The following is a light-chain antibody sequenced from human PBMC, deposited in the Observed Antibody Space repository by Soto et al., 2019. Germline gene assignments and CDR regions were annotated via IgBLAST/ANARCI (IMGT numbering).Light chain of an antibody. CDR3: QQSYSSPPF. Sequence: DIQMTQSPSSLSAFVGDRVTITCRASQSISSYLNWYQQKPGKAPKLLIYAASSLQSGVPSRFSGSGSGTDFTLTISSLQPEDFGTYYCQQSYSSPPFFGGGTKVEIK. V-gene: IGKV1-39*01. CDR2: AAS. J-gene: IGKJ4*01. CDR1: QSISSY.